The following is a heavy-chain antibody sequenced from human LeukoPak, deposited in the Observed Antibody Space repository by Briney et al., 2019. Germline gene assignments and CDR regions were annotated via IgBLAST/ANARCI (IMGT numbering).Heavy chain of an antibody. V-gene: IGHV4-39*01. CDR2: IYYNGTT. D-gene: IGHD5-12*01. Sequence: PSETLSLTCTVSGDSISTSTYSWGWIRQPPGKGLEWIGSIYYNGTTYYNPSLKSRVSISVDTSKNQFSLKVTSVTATDTALYYCARHSRNPTSGPSFDYWGHGTLVTVSS. CDR3: ARHSRNPTSGPSFDY. CDR1: GDSISTSTYS. J-gene: IGHJ4*01.